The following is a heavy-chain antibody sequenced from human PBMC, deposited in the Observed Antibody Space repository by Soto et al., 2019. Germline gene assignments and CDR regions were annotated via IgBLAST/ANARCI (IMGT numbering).Heavy chain of an antibody. D-gene: IGHD3-10*01. CDR1: GFTFDNFA. Sequence: QMELVESGGGVVQPGRSLRLSCTPSGFTFDNFAMHWVRQAPGKGLEWVAVVSHDGAIKHYAESVRGRLTISRDNSRDTLSLQMNSLRPEDTAVYYCAKDRGGFTNGWEFFDSWGQGTLVTVSS. CDR3: AKDRGGFTNGWEFFDS. J-gene: IGHJ4*02. CDR2: VSHDGAIK. V-gene: IGHV3-30-3*02.